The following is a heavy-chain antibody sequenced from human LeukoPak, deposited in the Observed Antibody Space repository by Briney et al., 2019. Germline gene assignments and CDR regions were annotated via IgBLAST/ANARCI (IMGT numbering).Heavy chain of an antibody. D-gene: IGHD4-17*01. CDR1: GFSFISYG. CDR2: ISDDGRRK. J-gene: IGHJ4*02. V-gene: IGHV3-30*18. Sequence: GGSLRLSCAASGFSFISYGMHWVRQAPGKGLEWVGVISDDGRRKDYADSVKGRFTISRDNSKDTLYLQMNSLRAEDTAVYYCAKRPPGYGDYASYFDYWGQGTLVTVSS. CDR3: AKRPPGYGDYASYFDY.